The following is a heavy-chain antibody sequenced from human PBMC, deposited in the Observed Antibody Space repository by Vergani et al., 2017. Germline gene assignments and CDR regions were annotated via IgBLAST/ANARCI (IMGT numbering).Heavy chain of an antibody. Sequence: QVQLVESGGGLVKPGGSLRLSCAASGFTFSDHYMSWIRQAPGKGLEWVSYISSSSSYTNYADSVKGRFTISRDNAKNSLYLQMNSLRAEDTAVYYCARDRNKVVVVPAAMAWGYWGQGTLVTVSS. J-gene: IGHJ4*02. CDR3: ARDRNKVVVVPAAMAWGY. CDR1: GFTFSDHY. D-gene: IGHD2-2*01. V-gene: IGHV3-11*05. CDR2: ISSSSSYT.